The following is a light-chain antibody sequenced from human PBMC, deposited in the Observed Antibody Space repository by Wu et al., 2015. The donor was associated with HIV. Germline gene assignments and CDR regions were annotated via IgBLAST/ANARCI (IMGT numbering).Light chain of an antibody. CDR2: DAS. V-gene: IGKV3-11*01. CDR3: QQRGDWPGVT. CDR1: QSDNIF. Sequence: EIVLTQSPDTLSLSPGERATLSCRASQSDNIFLAWYQQKPGQAPRLLIYDASNRATGIPARFSGSGSGTDFTLTISNLGPEDSAVYFCQQRGDWPGVTFGPGTKLEIK. J-gene: IGKJ3*01.